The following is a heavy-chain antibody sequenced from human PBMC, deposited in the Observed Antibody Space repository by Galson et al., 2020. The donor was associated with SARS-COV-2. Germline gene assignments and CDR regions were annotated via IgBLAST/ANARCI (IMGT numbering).Heavy chain of an antibody. V-gene: IGHV3-30*01. D-gene: IGHD4-17*01. CDR2: ISYDGSNK. CDR1: GFTFSSYA. CDR3: ARAYGGYYYMDV. J-gene: IGHJ6*03. Sequence: GESLKISCAASGFTFSSYAMHWVRQAPGKGLEWVAVISYDGSNKYYADSVKGRFTISRDNSKNTLYLQMNSLRAEDTAVYYCARAYGGYYYMDVWGKGTTVTVSS.